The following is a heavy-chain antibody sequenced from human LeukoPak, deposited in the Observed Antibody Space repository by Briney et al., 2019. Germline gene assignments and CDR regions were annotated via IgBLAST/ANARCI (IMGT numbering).Heavy chain of an antibody. CDR2: IGTAGDT. CDR3: ARESNWNGAFDI. D-gene: IGHD1-20*01. Sequence: GGSPRLSCAASGFTFSSYDMHWVRQATGKGLEWVSAIGTAGDTYYPGSVKGRFTISRENAKNSLYLQMNSLRAGDTAVYYCARESNWNGAFDIWGQGTMVTVSS. CDR1: GFTFSSYD. J-gene: IGHJ3*02. V-gene: IGHV3-13*01.